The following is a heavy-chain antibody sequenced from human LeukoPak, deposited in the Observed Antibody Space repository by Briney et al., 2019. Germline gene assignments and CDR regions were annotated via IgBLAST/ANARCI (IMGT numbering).Heavy chain of an antibody. D-gene: IGHD4-11*01. CDR1: GGTFSSYA. V-gene: IGHV1-69*04. Sequence: SVKVSCKASGGTFSSYAISWVRQAPGQGLEWMGRIIPILGIANYAQKFQGRVTITADKSTSTAYMELSSLRSEDTAVYYCARSGLTTNPYMDVWGKGTTVTVSS. CDR3: ARSGLTTNPYMDV. CDR2: IIPILGIA. J-gene: IGHJ6*03.